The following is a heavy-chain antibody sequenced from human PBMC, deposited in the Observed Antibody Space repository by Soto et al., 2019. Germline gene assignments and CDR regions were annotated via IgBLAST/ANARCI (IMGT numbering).Heavy chain of an antibody. Sequence: VHVSRKSSGCIFTDNYKHYVRQAPGQGLEWMGCINPNSSDTNYAQKFQGRVTMTRDKSINTAYMQLNRLRSDDTAVYYCARDKSDAFDIWGQGTMVTVSS. J-gene: IGHJ3*02. CDR1: GCIFTDNY. CDR3: ARDKSDAFDI. V-gene: IGHV1-2*02. CDR2: INPNSSDT.